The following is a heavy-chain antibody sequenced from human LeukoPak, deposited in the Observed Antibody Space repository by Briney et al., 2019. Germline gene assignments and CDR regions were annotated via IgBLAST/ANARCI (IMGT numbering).Heavy chain of an antibody. D-gene: IGHD2/OR15-2a*01. CDR2: IYYSGST. CDR3: ARGEYGLFDY. V-gene: IGHV4-61*01. CDR1: GGSISGGSYY. J-gene: IGHJ4*02. Sequence: SQTLSLTCTVSGGSISGGSYYWSWIRQPPGKGLEWIGYIYYSGSTKYNLSLKSRVTISVDTSKNQLPLKLSSVTAADTAVYYCARGEYGLFDYWGRGTLVTVSS.